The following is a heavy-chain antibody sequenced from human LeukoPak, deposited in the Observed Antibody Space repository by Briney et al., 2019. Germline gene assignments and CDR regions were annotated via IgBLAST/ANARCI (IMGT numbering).Heavy chain of an antibody. J-gene: IGHJ5*02. CDR1: GFTVSSNY. V-gene: IGHV4-59*02. D-gene: IGHD3-22*01. Sequence: GSLRLSCAASGFTVSSNYMSWIRQPPGKGLEWIGYIYYSGSTNYNPSLKSRVTISVDTSKNQFSLKLSSVTAADTAVYYCARGSGYYDSSGYYYLGYWFDPWGQGTLVTVSS. CDR2: IYYSGST. CDR3: ARGSGYYDSSGYYYLGYWFDP.